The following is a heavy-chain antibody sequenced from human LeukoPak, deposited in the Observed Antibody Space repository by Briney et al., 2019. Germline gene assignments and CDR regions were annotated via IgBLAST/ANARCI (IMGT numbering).Heavy chain of an antibody. D-gene: IGHD6-19*01. J-gene: IGHJ4*02. CDR3: CGSGWFAGPFGY. CDR2: MHYSGST. Sequence: SETLSLTCSVSGGSITKNGYYWGWIRQSPETGLEWIGSMHYSGSTYYNPSLNSRVTISVDTSKNQFSLKLTSVTAVDTAVYYCCGSGWFAGPFGYWGQGALVTVSS. CDR1: GGSITKNGYY. V-gene: IGHV4-39*07.